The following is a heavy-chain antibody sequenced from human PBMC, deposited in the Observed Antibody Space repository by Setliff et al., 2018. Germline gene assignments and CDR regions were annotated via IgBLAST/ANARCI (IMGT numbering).Heavy chain of an antibody. J-gene: IGHJ4*02. CDR2: VSTYNGDT. CDR3: ARDADYYDSSENPIVDY. V-gene: IGHV1-18*01. Sequence: GASVKVSCKASGYSFTSFSITWVRQAPGQGLEWLGWVSTYNGDTKSAQKFRGRVTMTTDISTSTVYMELRTLRSDDTAVYYCARDADYYDSSENPIVDYWGQGTLVTVSS. CDR1: GYSFTSFS. D-gene: IGHD3-22*01.